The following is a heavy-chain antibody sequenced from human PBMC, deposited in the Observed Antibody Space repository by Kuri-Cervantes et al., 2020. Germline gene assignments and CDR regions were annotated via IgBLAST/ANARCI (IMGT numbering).Heavy chain of an antibody. CDR3: AKDGDGSGYYDY. Sequence: GESLKISCAASGFTFDDYAMHWVRQASGKGLEWVGRIRSKANSYATTYAASVKGRFTISRDDSKNTAYMQMNSLKTEDTAVYYCAKDGDGSGYYDYWGQGTLVTVSS. V-gene: IGHV3-73*01. J-gene: IGHJ4*02. CDR1: GFTFDDYA. D-gene: IGHD3-22*01. CDR2: IRSKANSYAT.